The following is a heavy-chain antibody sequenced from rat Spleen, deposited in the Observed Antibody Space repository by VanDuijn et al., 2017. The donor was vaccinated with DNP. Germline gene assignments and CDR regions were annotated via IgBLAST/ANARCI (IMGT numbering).Heavy chain of an antibody. V-gene: IGHV2-30*01. D-gene: IGHD1-2*01. J-gene: IGHJ4*01. Sequence: QVQLKESGPGLVQPSQTLSLTCTVAGFSLTSYNVHWVRQPTGKGLEWMGMIWTGGTTAYNSALKSRLTISRDTSKSQVFLKMDSLQAEDMATYYCTRYSSYLGYAMDAWGQGTSVTVSS. CDR3: TRYSSYLGYAMDA. CDR2: IWTGGTT. CDR1: GFSLTSYN.